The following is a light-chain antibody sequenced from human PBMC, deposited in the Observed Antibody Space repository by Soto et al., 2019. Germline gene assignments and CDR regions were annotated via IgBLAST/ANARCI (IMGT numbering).Light chain of an antibody. J-gene: IGKJ1*01. CDR3: QQYNKWPSWT. CDR1: QSVGRD. Sequence: IVMTQSPVTLSVSPGERVTLPCRASQSVGRDLAWYQQKPGQAPRLLIYGASTRATGIPARFSGSGSGTEFSLTISILQSEDLAVYYCQQYNKWPSWTFGQGTKVEIK. CDR2: GAS. V-gene: IGKV3-15*01.